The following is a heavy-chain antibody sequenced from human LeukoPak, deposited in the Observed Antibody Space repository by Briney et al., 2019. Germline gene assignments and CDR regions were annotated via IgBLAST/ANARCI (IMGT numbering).Heavy chain of an antibody. V-gene: IGHV4-59*01. CDR2: IYYSGST. Sequence: PSETLSLTCTVSGGSISSYYWSWIRQPPGKGLEWIGYIYYSGSTNYNPSLKSRVTISVDTSKNQFSLKLSSVTAADTAVYYCARDIVGASVDAFDIWGQETMVTVSS. CDR3: ARDIVGASVDAFDI. CDR1: GGSISSYY. J-gene: IGHJ3*02. D-gene: IGHD1-26*01.